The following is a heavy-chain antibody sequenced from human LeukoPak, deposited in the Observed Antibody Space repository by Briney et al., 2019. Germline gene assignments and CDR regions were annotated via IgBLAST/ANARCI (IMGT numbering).Heavy chain of an antibody. J-gene: IGHJ4*02. V-gene: IGHV1-69*13. Sequence: GASVKVSCKASGGTFSSYAISWVRQAPGQGLEWMGGIIPIFGTANYAQKFQGRVTITADESTSTAYMELSSLRSEDTAVYYCAKDRSFGVVTPFDYWGQGTLVTVSS. CDR2: IIPIFGTA. CDR1: GGTFSSYA. D-gene: IGHD3-3*01. CDR3: AKDRSFGVVTPFDY.